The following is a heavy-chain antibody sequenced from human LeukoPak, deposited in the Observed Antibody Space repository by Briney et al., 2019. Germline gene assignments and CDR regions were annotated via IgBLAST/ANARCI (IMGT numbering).Heavy chain of an antibody. V-gene: IGHV3-30*02. CDR2: IQYDGSNK. CDR1: GFTFSSFG. J-gene: IGHJ4*02. CDR3: AKDRGFPEYYFDY. Sequence: GGSLRLSCAASGFTFSSFGMHWVRQAPSKGLEWVAFIQYDGSNKYYADSVKGRFTISRDNSKNTLYLQMNSLRAEDTAVYSCAKDRGFPEYYFDYWGQGTLVTVSS. D-gene: IGHD5-24*01.